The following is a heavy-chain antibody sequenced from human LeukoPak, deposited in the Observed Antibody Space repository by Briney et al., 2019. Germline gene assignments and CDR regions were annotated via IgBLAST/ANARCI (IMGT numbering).Heavy chain of an antibody. CDR2: IYYSGST. D-gene: IGHD2-21*02. CDR3: ARSVVVVTAIPRYYFDY. J-gene: IGHJ4*02. V-gene: IGHV4-39*01. Sequence: SETLSHTCTVSGGSISSSSYYWGWIRQPPGKGLEWIGSIYYSGSTYYNPSLKSRVTISVDTSKNQFSLKLSSVTAADTAVYYCARSVVVVTAIPRYYFDYWGQGTLVTVSS. CDR1: GGSISSSSYY.